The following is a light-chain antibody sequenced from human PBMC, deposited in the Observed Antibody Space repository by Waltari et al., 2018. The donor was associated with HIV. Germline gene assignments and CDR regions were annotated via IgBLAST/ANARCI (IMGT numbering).Light chain of an antibody. Sequence: QSALTQPPSVSGSPGQSVTIYCTGTSNDVARYDRVAWYQQPPGRGPKRLIYEVVNRPSGVPGRFSGSKSGNTASLTIFGLQSEDEADYHCSSFTASGTWVFGGGTKLTV. CDR1: SNDVARYDR. J-gene: IGLJ3*02. CDR3: SSFTASGTWV. V-gene: IGLV2-18*02. CDR2: EVV.